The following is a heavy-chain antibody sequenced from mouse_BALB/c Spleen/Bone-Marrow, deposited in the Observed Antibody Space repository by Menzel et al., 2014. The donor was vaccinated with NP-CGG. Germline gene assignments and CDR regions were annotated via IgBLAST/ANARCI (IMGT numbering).Heavy chain of an antibody. D-gene: IGHD6-1*01. CDR3: ALAGDLRLAY. CDR2: IWGDGGT. V-gene: IGHV2-3*01. J-gene: IGHJ3*01. Sequence: VKLVESGPGLVAPSQSLSITCTVSGFSLTSYGVSWVRQPPGKGLEWLGVIWGDGGTNYHSPLISRLSISKDNSKNQVFLKLNSRQTDDTATYYCALAGDLRLAYWGQGTLVTVSA. CDR1: GFSLTSYG.